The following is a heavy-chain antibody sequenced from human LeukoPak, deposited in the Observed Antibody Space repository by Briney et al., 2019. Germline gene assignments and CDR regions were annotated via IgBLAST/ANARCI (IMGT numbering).Heavy chain of an antibody. V-gene: IGHV3-23*01. Sequence: GGSLRLSCAASGFTFSSYSMNWVRQAPGKGLEWVSTISNSDYSTYYADSVKGRFTISRANSENTLYLQMNNLRAEDTAVYYCAKATGYLLWGQGTLVTVSS. D-gene: IGHD1-14*01. CDR3: AKATGYLL. CDR1: GFTFSSYS. CDR2: ISNSDYST. J-gene: IGHJ4*02.